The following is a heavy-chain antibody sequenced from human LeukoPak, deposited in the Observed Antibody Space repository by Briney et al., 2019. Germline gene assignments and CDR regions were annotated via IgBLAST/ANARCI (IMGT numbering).Heavy chain of an antibody. CDR2: INHSGST. V-gene: IGHV4-34*01. Sequence: PSETLSLTCAVYGGSFSGYYWSWIRQPPGKGLEWIGEINHSGSTNYNPSLKSRVTISVDTSKNQFSLKLSSVTAADTAVYYCARENPYVGWGFDYWGQGTLVTVSS. J-gene: IGHJ4*02. D-gene: IGHD2-15*01. CDR1: GGSFSGYY. CDR3: ARENPYVGWGFDY.